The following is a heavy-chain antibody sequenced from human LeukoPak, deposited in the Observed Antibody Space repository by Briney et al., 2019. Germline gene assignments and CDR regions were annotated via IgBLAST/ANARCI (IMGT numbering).Heavy chain of an antibody. J-gene: IGHJ4*02. V-gene: IGHV3-23*01. CDR1: GFTFSNYA. CDR3: AKSPFRGVIITYFDY. D-gene: IGHD3-10*01. CDR2: ISGVGGTT. Sequence: GGSLRLSCAASGFTFSNYAMSWVRQAPGKGLEWVSKISGVGGTTKYEDSVKGRFTISRDNSKNTLYLQMNSLRAEDTAVYYCAKSPFRGVIITYFDYWGQGTLVTVSS.